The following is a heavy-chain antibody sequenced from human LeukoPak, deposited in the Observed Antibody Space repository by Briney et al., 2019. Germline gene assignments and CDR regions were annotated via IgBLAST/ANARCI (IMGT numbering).Heavy chain of an antibody. D-gene: IGHD6-19*01. J-gene: IGHJ4*02. CDR1: GFTVSSNY. V-gene: IGHV3-66*01. CDR2: IYSGGST. Sequence: GGSLRLSCAASGFTVSSNYKSWVRQAPGKGLEWVSVIYSGGSTYYADSVKGRFTISRDNSKNTLYLQMNSLRAEDTAVYYCARGLYSSGWYYFDYWGQGTLVTVSS. CDR3: ARGLYSSGWYYFDY.